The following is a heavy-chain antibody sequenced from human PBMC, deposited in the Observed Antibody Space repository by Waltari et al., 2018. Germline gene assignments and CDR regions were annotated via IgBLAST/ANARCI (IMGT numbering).Heavy chain of an antibody. CDR1: GFTFSNYA. V-gene: IGHV3-23*01. CDR3: ARVHSLGQYDSNGQESNFDH. D-gene: IGHD3-16*01. Sequence: EVQLLESGGGLVQPGGSLRLSCLASGFTFSNYAMPWVRQGPGKGLEWVSAISGGGIKTYYADSVKGRFTISRDNSKNTLYLQMNSLRAEDTAVYSCARVHSLGQYDSNGQESNFDHWAREPWSPSPQ. J-gene: IGHJ4*02. CDR2: ISGGGIKT.